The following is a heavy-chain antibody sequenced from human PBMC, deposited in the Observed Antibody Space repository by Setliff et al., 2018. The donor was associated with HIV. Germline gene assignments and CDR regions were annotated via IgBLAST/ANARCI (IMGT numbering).Heavy chain of an antibody. CDR1: GGSFSGYF. Sequence: KTSETLSLTCAVYGGSFSGYFWTWIRQPPGKGLEWIGEINHSGTTNYSPSLKSRVAISVEMSKNQFSLKLSSVTPADTAVYYCARGRGSSPYRWFDPWGQGTLVTVSS. D-gene: IGHD6-19*01. CDR2: INHSGTT. CDR3: ARGRGSSPYRWFDP. J-gene: IGHJ5*02. V-gene: IGHV4-34*01.